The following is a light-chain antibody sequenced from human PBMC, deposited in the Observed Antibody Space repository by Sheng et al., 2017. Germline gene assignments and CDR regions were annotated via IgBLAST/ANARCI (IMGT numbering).Light chain of an antibody. CDR1: QYISGSY. CDR2: AAY. Sequence: EIVLTQSPGTMSLFPGERATLSCRASQYISGSYLSWYQQRPGQAPRLLIYAAYSRATGIPDRFGGSGSGTDFTLTISRLQPEDSAVYYCQQYGDSVPTFGQGTKVEIE. J-gene: IGKJ1*01. V-gene: IGKV3-20*01. CDR3: QQYGDSVPT.